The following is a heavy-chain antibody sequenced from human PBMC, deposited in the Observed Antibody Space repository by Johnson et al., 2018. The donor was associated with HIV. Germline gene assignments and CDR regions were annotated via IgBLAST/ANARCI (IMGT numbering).Heavy chain of an antibody. CDR2: IKRKTDGGTP. D-gene: IGHD4-17*01. V-gene: IGHV3-15*01. J-gene: IGHJ3*02. CDR1: GFTFTRAW. CDR3: PTHRNDDGDTLTDDAFDI. Sequence: DVQVVESGGGLVEPGGSLRLSCAASGFTFTRAWMTWIRQAPGKGLEWVGRIKRKTDGGTPDCAAPVKGRFTISRDDSKNTLYLQINNLRAEDTAVYYWPTHRNDDGDTLTDDAFDIWGQGTLVTVSS.